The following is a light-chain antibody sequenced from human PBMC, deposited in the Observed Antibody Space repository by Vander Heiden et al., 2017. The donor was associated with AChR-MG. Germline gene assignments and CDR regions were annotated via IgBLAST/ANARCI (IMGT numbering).Light chain of an antibody. CDR1: QNLLQGNGNNN. V-gene: IGKV2-28*01. J-gene: IGKJ3*01. CDR3: MQALQTPFT. Sequence: DIVMTQSPLSLPVTPGETASISCGSSQNLLQGNGNNNLDWDLQKPGQSPQLLIYLGSIRPSGVRDRLNGSGQGTEFTLKISRVEGEGVGVYYCMQALQTPFTFCPGTKVDIK. CDR2: LGS.